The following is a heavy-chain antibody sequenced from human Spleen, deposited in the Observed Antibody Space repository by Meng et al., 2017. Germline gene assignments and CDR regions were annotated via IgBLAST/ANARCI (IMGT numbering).Heavy chain of an antibody. CDR3: ARGTPGRSYSDY. V-gene: IGHV1-18*01. J-gene: IGHJ4*02. Sequence: QVQLVQSGSELKKSEASVKVSCKASDYTSASYGISWFRQAPGQGLEWMGWFVSNADTYPAQKFQGRVTMTRDTHTSTDFMELRSLRFDDTAVYYCARGTPGRSYSDYWGQGTLVTVSS. D-gene: IGHD3-10*01. CDR1: DYTSASYG. CDR2: FVSNADT.